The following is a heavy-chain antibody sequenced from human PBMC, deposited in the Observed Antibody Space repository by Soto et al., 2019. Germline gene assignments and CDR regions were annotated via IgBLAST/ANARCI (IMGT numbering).Heavy chain of an antibody. CDR2: IDWDDDK. D-gene: IGHD6-13*01. CDR3: ARIYKVRIAAAGSGYYYDGMDV. J-gene: IGHJ6*02. V-gene: IGHV2-70*01. Sequence: ESGPTLVNPTQTLTLTCTFSGFSLSTSGMCVSWIRQPPGKALEWLALIDWDDDKYYSTSLKTRLTISKDTSKNQVVLTMSNMDPVDTATYYCARIYKVRIAAAGSGYYYDGMDVWGQGTTVTVSS. CDR1: GFSLSTSGMC.